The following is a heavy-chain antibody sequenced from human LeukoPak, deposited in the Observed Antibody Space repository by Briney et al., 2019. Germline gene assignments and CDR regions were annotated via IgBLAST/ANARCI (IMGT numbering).Heavy chain of an antibody. Sequence: SETLSLTCTVSGGSISSYYWSWIQQPPGKGLEWVGYIYYSGSTNYNPSLKSRVTTSVDTSKNQLSLKLSSVTAADTAVYYCARVIGYCSSTSCFGYFDYWGQGTLVTVSS. J-gene: IGHJ4*02. CDR3: ARVIGYCSSTSCFGYFDY. V-gene: IGHV4-59*08. D-gene: IGHD2-2*01. CDR1: GGSISSYY. CDR2: IYYSGST.